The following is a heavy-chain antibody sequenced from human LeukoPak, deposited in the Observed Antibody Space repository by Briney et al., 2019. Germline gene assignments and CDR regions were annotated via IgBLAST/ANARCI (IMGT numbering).Heavy chain of an antibody. CDR2: IKQDGSEK. CDR3: ARDVDHKNYDFWSGYHRPLDV. CDR1: GLTFSSYW. J-gene: IGHJ6*04. Sequence: GGSLRLSCAASGLTFSSYWMSWVRQAPGKGLEWVANIKQDGSEKYYVDSVKGRFTISRDNAKNSLYLQMNSLRAEDTAVYYCARDVDHKNYDFWSGYHRPLDVWGKGTTVTVSS. D-gene: IGHD3-3*01. V-gene: IGHV3-7*01.